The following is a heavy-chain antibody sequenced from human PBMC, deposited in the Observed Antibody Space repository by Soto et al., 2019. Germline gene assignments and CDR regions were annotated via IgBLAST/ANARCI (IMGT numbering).Heavy chain of an antibody. V-gene: IGHV4-39*01. CDR1: GGSISSSDFY. CDR2: MYYSGST. D-gene: IGHD6-25*01. J-gene: IGHJ5*02. Sequence: SETLSLTRTVSGGSISSSDFYWGWLRQTPGKGLEFIGSMYYSGSTYYNPPLKSRLTISVDTSKNQFTLKLISVTAADTSVYYCAVVDSTGNWFDPWGEGALVTVSS. CDR3: AVVDSTGNWFDP.